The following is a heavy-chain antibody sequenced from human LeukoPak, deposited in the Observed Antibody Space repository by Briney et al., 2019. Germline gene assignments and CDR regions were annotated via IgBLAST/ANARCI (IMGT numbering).Heavy chain of an antibody. CDR2: IYYSGST. Sequence: SETLPLTCTVSGGSISSYYWSWIRQPPGKGLEWIGYIYYSGSTNYNPSLKSRVTISVDTSKNQFSLKLSSVTAADTAVYYCARDYYDSSGYHTFQHWGQGTLVTVSS. CDR3: ARDYYDSSGYHTFQH. CDR1: GGSISSYY. D-gene: IGHD3-22*01. J-gene: IGHJ1*01. V-gene: IGHV4-59*01.